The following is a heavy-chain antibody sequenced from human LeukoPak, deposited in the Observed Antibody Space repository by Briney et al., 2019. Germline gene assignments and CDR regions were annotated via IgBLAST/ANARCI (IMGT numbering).Heavy chain of an antibody. CDR2: ISGSGGST. J-gene: IGHJ5*02. Sequence: GGSLRLSCAASGFTFSSYAMSRVRQAPGKGLEWVSAISGSGGSTYYADSVKGRFTISRDNSKNTLYLQMNSLRAEDTAVYYCAKDVRYSSSLLDWFDPWGQGTLVTVSS. CDR1: GFTFSSYA. D-gene: IGHD6-6*01. CDR3: AKDVRYSSSLLDWFDP. V-gene: IGHV3-23*01.